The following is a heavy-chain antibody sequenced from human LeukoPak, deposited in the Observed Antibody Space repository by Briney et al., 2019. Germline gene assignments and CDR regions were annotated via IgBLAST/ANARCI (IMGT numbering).Heavy chain of an antibody. CDR2: ISYDGSNK. CDR3: ARDGPPATYSSSWYRLGYYYYGMDV. D-gene: IGHD6-13*01. V-gene: IGHV3-30*03. CDR1: GFTFSSYG. J-gene: IGHJ6*02. Sequence: GGSLRLSCAASGFTFSSYGMHWVRQAPGKGLEWVAVISYDGSNKYYADSVKGRFTISRDNSKNTLYLQMNSLRAEDTAVYYCARDGPPATYSSSWYRLGYYYYGMDVWGQGTTVTVSS.